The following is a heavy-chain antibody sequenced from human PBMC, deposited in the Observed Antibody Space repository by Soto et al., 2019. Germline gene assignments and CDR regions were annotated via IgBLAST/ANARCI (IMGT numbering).Heavy chain of an antibody. CDR2: INHSGST. V-gene: IGHV4-34*01. J-gene: IGHJ4*02. D-gene: IGHD6-13*01. Sequence: SETLSLTCAVYGGSFSGYYWSCIRQPPGKGLEWIGEINHSGSTNYNPSLKSRVTISVDTSKNQFSLKLSSVTAADTAVYYCARGVVAAAGMSAYFDYWGQGTLVTVSS. CDR3: ARGVVAAAGMSAYFDY. CDR1: GGSFSGYY.